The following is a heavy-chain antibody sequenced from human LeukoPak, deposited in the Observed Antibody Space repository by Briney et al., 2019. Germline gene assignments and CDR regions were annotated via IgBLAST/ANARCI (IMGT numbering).Heavy chain of an antibody. Sequence: SETLSLTCTVSGGSISSGDYYWSWIRQPPGKGLEWLGYIYYSGSTYYNPSLKSRVTISVDTSKNQFSLKLSSVTAADTAVYYCARSYSSGWYDTYYFDYWGQGTLVTVSS. J-gene: IGHJ4*02. CDR3: ARSYSSGWYDTYYFDY. D-gene: IGHD6-19*01. CDR2: IYYSGST. V-gene: IGHV4-30-4*01. CDR1: GGSISSGDYY.